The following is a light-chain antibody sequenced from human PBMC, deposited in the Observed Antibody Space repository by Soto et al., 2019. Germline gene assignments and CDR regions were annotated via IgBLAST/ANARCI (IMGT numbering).Light chain of an antibody. V-gene: IGKV1-33*01. Sequence: DIQMTQSPSSLAASGGDRGTITCRARQDSTNDLNWFHQKPGKSPRLPPYDASSLETRVPSSFCASGSGTDFTFTTSSLQPEDIAPYYCQHYEHLPITFGDGTRLEIK. CDR2: DAS. J-gene: IGKJ5*01. CDR1: QDSTND. CDR3: QHYEHLPIT.